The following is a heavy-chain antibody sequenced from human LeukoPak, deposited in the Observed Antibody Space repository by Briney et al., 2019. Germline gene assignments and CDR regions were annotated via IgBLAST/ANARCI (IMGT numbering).Heavy chain of an antibody. CDR3: ARLDCSRTSCYFDY. J-gene: IGHJ4*02. V-gene: IGHV3-74*01. CDR2: VNSDGSST. D-gene: IGHD2-2*01. Sequence: SGGSLRLSCAASGFTFSSYWMHWVRQTPGRGLVWVPHVNSDGSSTSYADSVKGRFTISRDNAKNTLYLQMNSLRAEDTAVYYCARLDCSRTSCYFDYWGQGTLVTVSS. CDR1: GFTFSSYW.